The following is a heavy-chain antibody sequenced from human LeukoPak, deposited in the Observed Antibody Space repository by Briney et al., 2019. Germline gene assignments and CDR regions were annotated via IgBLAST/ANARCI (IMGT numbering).Heavy chain of an antibody. D-gene: IGHD3-10*01. CDR2: ISWNSGSI. J-gene: IGHJ4*02. CDR1: GFTFDDYA. V-gene: IGHV3-9*01. CDR3: AKDIKAFFGESFDY. Sequence: GRSLRLSCAASGFTFDDYAMHWVRQAPGKGLEWVSGISWNSGSIGYADSVKGRFTISRDNAKNSLYLQMNSLRAEDTALYYCAKDIKAFFGESFDYWGQGTLVTVSS.